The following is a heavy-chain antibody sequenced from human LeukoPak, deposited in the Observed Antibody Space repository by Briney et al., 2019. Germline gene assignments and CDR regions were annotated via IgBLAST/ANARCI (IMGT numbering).Heavy chain of an antibody. J-gene: IGHJ5*02. CDR3: ANRVAQHDS. V-gene: IGHV3-23*01. CDR1: GFTFSSYA. CDR2: IPSSGPVT. D-gene: IGHD3-16*01. Sequence: GGSLRLSCAASGFTFSSYAMSWVRQAPGKGLEWVSGIPSSGPVTYYADSVKGRFTISRDNSKNTLCLQMNSLTAEDTGVYYCANRVAQHDSWGQGTLVTVSS.